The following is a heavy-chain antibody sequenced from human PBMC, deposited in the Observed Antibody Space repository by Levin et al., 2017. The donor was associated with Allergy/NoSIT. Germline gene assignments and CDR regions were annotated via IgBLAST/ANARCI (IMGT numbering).Heavy chain of an antibody. Sequence: ASVKVSCKGSGYSFTTYWIGWVRLMPGKGLEWMGIIYPGDSDTKYSPSFQGQVTISADKSISTAYLQWSSLKASGTAMYYCVRPSGYYNLLTGYFTSYYFDYWGQGTLVTVSS. D-gene: IGHD3-9*01. CDR3: VRPSGYYNLLTGYFTSYYFDY. CDR1: GYSFTTYW. J-gene: IGHJ4*02. CDR2: IYPGDSDT. V-gene: IGHV5-51*01.